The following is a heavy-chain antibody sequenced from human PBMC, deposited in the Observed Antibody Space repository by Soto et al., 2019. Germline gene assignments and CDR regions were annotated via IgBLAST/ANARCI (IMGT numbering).Heavy chain of an antibody. V-gene: IGHV5-51*01. CDR3: ARGRDYSEDYYYYGMDV. J-gene: IGHJ6*02. CDR1: GYMFTSYW. CDR2: IYPGDSDA. Sequence: GESLKISCQGSGYMFTSYWIAWVRQMPGKGLEWMGIIYPGDSDATYSPSFQGQVTISADKSINTAYLQWSRLKASDTAMYYCARGRDYSEDYYYYGMDVWGQGTTVTVS. D-gene: IGHD4-4*01.